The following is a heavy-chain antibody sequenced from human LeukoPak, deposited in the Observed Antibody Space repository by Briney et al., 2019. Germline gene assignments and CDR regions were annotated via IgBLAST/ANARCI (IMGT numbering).Heavy chain of an antibody. V-gene: IGHV3-13*01. CDR3: ARGRVAGTRYFDY. CDR1: GFTFSSYD. Sequence: PGGSLRLSCAASGFTFSSYDMHWVRQAPGKGLEWVSAIGTAGDTYYPGSVKGRFTISRENAKNSLYLQMNSLRAGDTAVYYCARGRVAGTRYFDYWGQGTLVTVSS. CDR2: IGTAGDT. D-gene: IGHD6-19*01. J-gene: IGHJ4*02.